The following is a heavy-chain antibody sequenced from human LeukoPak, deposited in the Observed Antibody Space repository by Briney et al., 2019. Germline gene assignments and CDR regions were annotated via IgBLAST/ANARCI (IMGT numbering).Heavy chain of an antibody. J-gene: IGHJ4*02. CDR1: GFTVSSIY. D-gene: IGHD6-19*01. CDR3: ARGLAVTGGGYEFGY. Sequence: GGSLRLSCAASGFTVSSIYMSWVRQAPGKGLEWVSVIYAGGNTYYADSVKGRFTISRDNSKNTLYLQMNSLRAEDTAVYYCARGLAVTGGGYEFGYWGQGTLVTVSS. V-gene: IGHV3-66*01. CDR2: IYAGGNT.